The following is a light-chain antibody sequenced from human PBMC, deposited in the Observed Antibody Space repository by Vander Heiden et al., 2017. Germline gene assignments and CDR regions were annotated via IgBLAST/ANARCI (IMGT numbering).Light chain of an antibody. V-gene: IGKV1-33*01. Sequence: DIQMTQSPSSLSASVGDRVTITCQASQDIYNYLNWYQQKPGKAPSLLIYEASYLETGVPSRFSGSGSGTHFTLSISSLQPEDLATYYCLHDANHPITFGGGTKVEIK. J-gene: IGKJ4*01. CDR2: EAS. CDR3: LHDANHPIT. CDR1: QDIYNY.